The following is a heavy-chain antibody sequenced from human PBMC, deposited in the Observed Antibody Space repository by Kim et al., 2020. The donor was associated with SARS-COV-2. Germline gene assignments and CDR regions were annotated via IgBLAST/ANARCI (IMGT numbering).Heavy chain of an antibody. D-gene: IGHD2-2*01. V-gene: IGHV3-23*01. Sequence: KSRFTISRDNAKNTRYLQMTSLGAEDTAVYYCAKSTFDIVVVPAAPDLDYWGQGTLVTVSS. J-gene: IGHJ4*02. CDR3: AKSTFDIVVVPAAPDLDY.